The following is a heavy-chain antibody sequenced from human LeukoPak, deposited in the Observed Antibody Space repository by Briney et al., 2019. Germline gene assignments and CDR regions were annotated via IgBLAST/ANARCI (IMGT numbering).Heavy chain of an antibody. CDR1: GFTFSSYS. CDR3: ARTTVFDG. Sequence: QTGGSLRLSCATSGFTFSSYSMSWVRQAPGKGLEWVSYISSSGSTIYYAASVKGRFTISRDNARKSVYLQMNSLRDEDTAVYYCARTTVFDGWGPVTLVTVSS. D-gene: IGHD1-14*01. CDR2: ISSSGSTI. J-gene: IGHJ4*02. V-gene: IGHV3-48*02.